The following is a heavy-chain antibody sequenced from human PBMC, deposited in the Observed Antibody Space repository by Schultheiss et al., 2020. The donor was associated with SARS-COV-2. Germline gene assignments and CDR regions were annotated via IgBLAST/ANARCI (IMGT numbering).Heavy chain of an antibody. CDR2: IYYSGST. D-gene: IGHD3-22*01. CDR3: ATGDYYDSSGYWIDAYDI. CDR1: GGSISSSSYY. Sequence: SQTLSLTCTVSGGSISSSSYYWSWIRQPPGKGLEWIGYIYYSGSTNYNPSLKSRVTISVDTSKNQFSLKLSSVTAADTAVYYCATGDYYDSSGYWIDAYDIWGQGTMVTVSS. V-gene: IGHV4-61*01. J-gene: IGHJ3*02.